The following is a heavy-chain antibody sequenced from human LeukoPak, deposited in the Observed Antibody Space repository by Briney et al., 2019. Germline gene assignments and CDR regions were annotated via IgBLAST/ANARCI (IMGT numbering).Heavy chain of an antibody. CDR1: GFTFTSYG. CDR3: AKDRDSSWYSGCFDY. V-gene: IGHV3-30*18. Sequence: GRSLRLSCAASGFTFTSYGMRWVRQAPGKGLEWVAVISYDGTYKYYAGSVKGRFTISRDDSKNTLYLQMNSLRAEDTAVYYCAKDRDSSWYSGCFDYWGQGTLVTVSS. CDR2: ISYDGTYK. D-gene: IGHD6-13*01. J-gene: IGHJ4*02.